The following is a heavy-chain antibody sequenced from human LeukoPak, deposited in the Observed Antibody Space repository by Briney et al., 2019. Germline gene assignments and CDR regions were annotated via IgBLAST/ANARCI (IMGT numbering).Heavy chain of an antibody. CDR1: GGSFSGYY. Sequence: PSETLSLTCAVYGGSFSGYYWSWIRQPPGKGLEWIGEINHSGSTNYNPSLKSRVTISVDTSKNQFSLKLSSVTAADTAVYYCARTQPQWLTGARRGAFDYWGQGTLVTVSS. CDR3: ARTQPQWLTGARRGAFDY. V-gene: IGHV4-34*01. D-gene: IGHD6-19*01. CDR2: INHSGST. J-gene: IGHJ4*02.